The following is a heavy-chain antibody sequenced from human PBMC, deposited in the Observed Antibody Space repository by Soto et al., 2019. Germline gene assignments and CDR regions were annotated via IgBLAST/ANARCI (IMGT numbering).Heavy chain of an antibody. D-gene: IGHD5-12*01. J-gene: IGHJ4*02. CDR1: GGTFSSYA. V-gene: IGHV1-69*13. Sequence: AVKVSCKASGGTFSSYAISWVRQAPGQGLEWMGGIIPIFGTANYAQKFQGRVTITADESTSTAYMELSSLRSEDTTVYYCAEPRYSRYEVWGQGTLVTVSS. CDR2: IIPIFGTA. CDR3: AEPRYSRYEV.